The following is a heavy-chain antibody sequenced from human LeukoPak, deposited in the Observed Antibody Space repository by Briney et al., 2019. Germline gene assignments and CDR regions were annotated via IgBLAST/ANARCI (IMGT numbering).Heavy chain of an antibody. V-gene: IGHV1-2*02. CDR3: VRDGLHWDYDY. CDR2: ISPTNGDT. J-gene: IGHJ4*02. CDR1: GYTFTNYF. D-gene: IGHD1-7*01. Sequence: ASVKVSCKASGYTFTNYFIHWVRQAPGQGHEWMGWISPTNGDTRYAQKFQGRVAMTRDTSISTGYMELSRLRSDDTAVYYCVRDGLHWDYDYWGQGTLVAVSS.